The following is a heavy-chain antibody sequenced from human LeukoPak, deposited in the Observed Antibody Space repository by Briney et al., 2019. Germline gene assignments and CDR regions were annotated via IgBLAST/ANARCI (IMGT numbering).Heavy chain of an antibody. J-gene: IGHJ4*02. Sequence: ASVKVSCKASGYTFTGYYMHWVRQAPEQGLEWMGWINPNSGGTNYAQKFQGRVTMTRDTSISTAYMELSRLRSDDTAVYYCARDTPNKRGYSYGFDYWGQGTLVTVSS. CDR2: INPNSGGT. V-gene: IGHV1-2*02. CDR3: ARDTPNKRGYSYGFDY. CDR1: GYTFTGYY. D-gene: IGHD5-18*01.